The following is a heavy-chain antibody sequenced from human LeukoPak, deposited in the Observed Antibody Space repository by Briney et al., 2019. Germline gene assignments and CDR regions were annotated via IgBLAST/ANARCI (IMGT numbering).Heavy chain of an antibody. CDR2: IIPIFGTA. D-gene: IGHD3-22*01. Sequence: SVKVSCKASGGTFSSYAISWVRQAPGQGLEWMGGIIPIFGTANYAQKFQGRVTITADKSTSTAYMELRSLRSDDTAVYYCARHRLPRVYYDSSGYCHAAFDIWGQGTMVTVSS. V-gene: IGHV1-69*06. CDR1: GGTFSSYA. CDR3: ARHRLPRVYYDSSGYCHAAFDI. J-gene: IGHJ3*02.